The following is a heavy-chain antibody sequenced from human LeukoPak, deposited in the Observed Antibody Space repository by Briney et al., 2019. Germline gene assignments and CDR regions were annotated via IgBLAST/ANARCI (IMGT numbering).Heavy chain of an antibody. V-gene: IGHV4-59*01. J-gene: IGHJ4*02. CDR2: IYYSGST. CDR1: GGSISSYY. D-gene: IGHD1-1*01. Sequence: SSETLSLTCTVSGGSISSYYWSWIRQPPGKGLEWIGYIYYSGSTNYNPSLKSRVTISVDTSKNQFSLKLSSVTAADTAVYYCAGGKYNWNAAIDYWGQGTLVTVSS. CDR3: AGGKYNWNAAIDY.